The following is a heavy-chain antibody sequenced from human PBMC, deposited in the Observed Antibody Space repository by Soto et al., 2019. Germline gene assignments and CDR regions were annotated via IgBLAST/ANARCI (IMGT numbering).Heavy chain of an antibody. Sequence: AGGSLRLSCAASGFTFSGSAMHWVRQAPGKGLEWVSSITGSGTSTYYADSVKGRFIISRDNSKNTVSLQMNSLRADDTAVYYCGKSPDSYYYTMDVWGQGTTVTVSS. CDR3: GKSPDSYYYTMDV. V-gene: IGHV3-23*01. CDR2: ITGSGTST. J-gene: IGHJ6*02. CDR1: GFTFSGSA.